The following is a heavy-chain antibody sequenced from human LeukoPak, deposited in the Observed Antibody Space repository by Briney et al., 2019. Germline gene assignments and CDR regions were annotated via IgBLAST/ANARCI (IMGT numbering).Heavy chain of an antibody. J-gene: IGHJ4*02. V-gene: IGHV3-23*01. CDR1: GFTFSSYA. Sequence: GGSLRLSCAASGFTFSSYAMSWVRQAPGKGLEWVSAISGSGGSTYYADSVKGRFTISRDNSKNTLYLQMNSLRAEDTAVYYCAKDPTHYRVWDDYDSTVLSYWGQGTLVTVSS. CDR3: AKDPTHYRVWDDYDSTVLSY. D-gene: IGHD3-22*01. CDR2: ISGSGGST.